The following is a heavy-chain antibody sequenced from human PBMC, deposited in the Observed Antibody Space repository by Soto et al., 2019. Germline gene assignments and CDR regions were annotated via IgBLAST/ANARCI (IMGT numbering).Heavy chain of an antibody. J-gene: IGHJ6*02. CDR1: AGTMSSRGYY. D-gene: IGHD4-17*01. CDR2: IYYSEST. Sequence: SETLSLTCTVYAGTMSSRGYYWGWTPQPQGKGLEWIGDIYYSESTYYNPSLKSRVTMSVDTSKNQFSLKLSSVTSADTGVYYCASPATVTGGMDVWGQGTTVTVSS. CDR3: ASPATVTGGMDV. V-gene: IGHV4-30-4*08.